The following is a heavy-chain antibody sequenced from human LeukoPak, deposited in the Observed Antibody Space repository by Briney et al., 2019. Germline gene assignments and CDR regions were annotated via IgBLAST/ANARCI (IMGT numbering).Heavy chain of an antibody. CDR1: GYTFTSYY. V-gene: IGHV1-46*03. J-gene: IGHJ4*02. D-gene: IGHD3-22*01. CDR2: INPSGGST. Sequence: ASVKVSCKASGYTFTSYYMHWVRQAPGQGLEWMGIINPSGGSTSYAQKFQGRVTMTRDTSTGTVYMELSSLRSEDTAVYYCARAPYYYDSSGYYSDFDYWGQGTLVTVSS. CDR3: ARAPYYYDSSGYYSDFDY.